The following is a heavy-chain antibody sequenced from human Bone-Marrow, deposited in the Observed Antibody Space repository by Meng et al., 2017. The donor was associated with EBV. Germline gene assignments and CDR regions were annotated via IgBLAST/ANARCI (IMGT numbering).Heavy chain of an antibody. CDR3: ARDGGDSSGYYYDY. CDR1: GFTFSDYY. V-gene: IGHV3-11*01. D-gene: IGHD3-22*01. CDR2: ISSSGSTI. J-gene: IGHJ4*02. Sequence: QGQLVESGGGVFKPGGSRRLSWAAFGFTFSDYYMSWIRQAPGKGLEWVSYISSSGSTIYYADSVKGRFTISRDNAKNSLYLQMNSLRAEDTAVYYCARDGGDSSGYYYDYWGQGTLVTVSS.